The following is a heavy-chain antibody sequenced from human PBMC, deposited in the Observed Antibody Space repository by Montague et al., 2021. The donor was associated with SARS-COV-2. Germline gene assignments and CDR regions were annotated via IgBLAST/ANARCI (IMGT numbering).Heavy chain of an antibody. V-gene: IGHV4-59*11. CDR2: FDHSGNT. Sequence: SETLSLTCCVSGGSISGHYWSWIRQPPGKGLEWIGNFDHSGNTKYNPSLKSRATISVDTSKNQFALRLSSVTAADTAVYYCAREFRIELWQTNWYFGLWGRGTLVTVSS. CDR1: GGSISGHY. J-gene: IGHJ2*01. D-gene: IGHD3-16*01. CDR3: AREFRIELWQTNWYFGL.